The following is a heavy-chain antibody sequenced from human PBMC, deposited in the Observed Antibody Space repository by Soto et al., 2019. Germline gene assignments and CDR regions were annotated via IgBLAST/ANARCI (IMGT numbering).Heavy chain of an antibody. Sequence: PSETLSLTCILSGGSLSSGDYYWSWIRHPPGNGLEWIGYIYYSGTTYYNPSLKSRVTISVDTSKNQFSLKVSSVTAADTAVYYCARALIQLWPHYYYGMDVWGQGTTVTVSS. J-gene: IGHJ6*02. D-gene: IGHD5-18*01. CDR3: ARALIQLWPHYYYGMDV. CDR2: IYYSGTT. V-gene: IGHV4-30-4*01. CDR1: GGSLSSGDYY.